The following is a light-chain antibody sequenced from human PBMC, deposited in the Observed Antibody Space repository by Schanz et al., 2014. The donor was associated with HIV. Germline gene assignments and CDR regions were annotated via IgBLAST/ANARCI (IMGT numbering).Light chain of an antibody. CDR3: ATWDISLNGPV. CDR1: NSNIGSNT. CDR2: SNN. Sequence: QSVLTQPPSASGTPGQRVTISCSGSNSNIGSNTVNWYQQLPGTAPKLRIYSNNQRPSGVPDRFSGSKSGTSASLAISGLQSEDEADYYCATWDISLNGPVFGGGTKLTVL. J-gene: IGLJ2*01. V-gene: IGLV1-44*01.